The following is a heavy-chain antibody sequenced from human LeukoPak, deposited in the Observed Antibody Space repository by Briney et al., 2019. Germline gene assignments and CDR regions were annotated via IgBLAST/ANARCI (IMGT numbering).Heavy chain of an antibody. V-gene: IGHV3-30*04. CDR1: GFTFVKHA. D-gene: IGHD6-13*01. J-gene: IGHJ4*02. Sequence: PGRPLRLSCAASGFTFVKHALHWVRQSPGKGLEWVAVISYDGNDKQYAESVKGRVTISRDNSKNTVSLQMDTLGPEDTAVYYCARDRETAADYYFDYWGQGTLVTVSS. CDR3: ARDRETAADYYFDY. CDR2: ISYDGNDK.